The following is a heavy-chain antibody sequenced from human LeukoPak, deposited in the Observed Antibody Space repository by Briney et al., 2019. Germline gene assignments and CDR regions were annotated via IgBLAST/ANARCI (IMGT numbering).Heavy chain of an antibody. Sequence: SQTLSLTCAISGDSVSSNSAAWNWIRQSPSRGLEWLGRTYFRSKWCNEYAISVKSRITINPDTSKNQFSLQLNSVTPEDTAVYYCARGWEPYSSSFDYWGQGTLVTVSS. CDR1: GDSVSSNSAA. J-gene: IGHJ4*02. CDR3: ARGWEPYSSSFDY. V-gene: IGHV6-1*01. D-gene: IGHD6-13*01. CDR2: TYFRSKWCN.